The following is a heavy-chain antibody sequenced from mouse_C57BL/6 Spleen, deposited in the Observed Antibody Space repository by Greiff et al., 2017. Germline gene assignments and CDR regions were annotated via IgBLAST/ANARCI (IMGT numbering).Heavy chain of an antibody. J-gene: IGHJ4*01. CDR3: TDYDYDTKVDY. V-gene: IGHV1-15*01. D-gene: IGHD2-4*01. CDR1: GYTFTDYE. Sequence: QVQLQQSGAELVRPGASVTLSCKASGYTFTDYEMHWVKQTPVHGLEWIGAIDPETGGTAYNQKFKGKAILTADKSSSTAYMELRSLTSEDSAVYYCTDYDYDTKVDYWGQGTSVTVSS. CDR2: IDPETGGT.